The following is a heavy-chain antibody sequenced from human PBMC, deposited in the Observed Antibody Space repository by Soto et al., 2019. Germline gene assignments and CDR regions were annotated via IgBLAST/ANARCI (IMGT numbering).Heavy chain of an antibody. V-gene: IGHV3-30*18. Sequence: SLRLSCAASGFIFSDYGIHWVRQAPGKGLEWVALISYDGSLKFYADSVKGRFTISRDNSKNTVYLQMNSLRPEDTSLYHCAXDNVAAIDYWGQGTPVTVSS. D-gene: IGHD6-13*01. CDR3: AXDNVAAIDY. CDR1: GFIFSDYG. J-gene: IGHJ4*02. CDR2: ISYDGSLK.